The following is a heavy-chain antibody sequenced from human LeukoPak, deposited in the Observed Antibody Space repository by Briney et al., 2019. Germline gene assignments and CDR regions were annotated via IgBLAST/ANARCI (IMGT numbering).Heavy chain of an antibody. CDR3: ARPKDYYGSGTNFFDY. V-gene: IGHV4-61*02. J-gene: IGHJ4*02. Sequence: SETLSLTCTVSGGSISSGSYYWSWIRQPAGKGLEWIGRIYTSGSTNYNPSLKSRVTISVDTSKNQFSLKLSSVTAADTAVYYCARPKDYYGSGTNFFDYWGQGTLVTVSS. CDR2: IYTSGST. D-gene: IGHD3-10*01. CDR1: GGSISSGSYY.